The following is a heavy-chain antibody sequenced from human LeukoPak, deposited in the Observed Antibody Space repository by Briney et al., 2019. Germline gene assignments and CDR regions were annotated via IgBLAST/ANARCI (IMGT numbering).Heavy chain of an antibody. CDR2: ISSSSSYI. Sequence: PGGSLRLSCAASGXIFSSYSMNWVRQAPGKGLECVSFISSSSSYIYYADSVKGRFTISRDNAKNSLYLQMNSLRAEDTAVYYCARARYSSSPFDPWGQGTLVTVSS. V-gene: IGHV3-21*01. CDR3: ARARYSSSPFDP. CDR1: GXIFSSYS. J-gene: IGHJ5*02. D-gene: IGHD6-13*01.